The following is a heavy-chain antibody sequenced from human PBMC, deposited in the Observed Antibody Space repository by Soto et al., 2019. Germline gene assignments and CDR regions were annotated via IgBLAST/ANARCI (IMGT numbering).Heavy chain of an antibody. CDR1: GGSLSTNP. Sequence: AASVKVSCKAPGGSLSTNPISWVRQAPGQGLEWMGGTGSGTGPGNHAQKFQGRLTVTADKSTSTVYMELTNLSSEDTAVYYCARRDSGGFYRFFDSWGQGTLVTVSS. V-gene: IGHV1-69*06. CDR2: TGSGTGPG. J-gene: IGHJ4*02. CDR3: ARRDSGGFYRFFDS. D-gene: IGHD2-15*01.